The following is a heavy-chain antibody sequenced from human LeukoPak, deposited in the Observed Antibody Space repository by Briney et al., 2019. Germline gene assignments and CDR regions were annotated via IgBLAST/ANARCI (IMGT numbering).Heavy chain of an antibody. V-gene: IGHV3-9*01. CDR3: AKGAFYDFWSGSFDY. D-gene: IGHD3-3*01. J-gene: IGHJ4*02. Sequence: PGRSLRLSCAASGFTFDDYAMHWVRQAPGKGLEWVSGISWNSGSIGYADSVKGRFTISRDNAKNSLYLQMNSLRAEDTALYYCAKGAFYDFWSGSFDYWGQGTLVTVSS. CDR2: ISWNSGSI. CDR1: GFTFDDYA.